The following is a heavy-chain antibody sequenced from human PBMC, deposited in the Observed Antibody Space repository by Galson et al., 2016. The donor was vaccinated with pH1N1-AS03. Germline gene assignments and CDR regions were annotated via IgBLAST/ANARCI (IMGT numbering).Heavy chain of an antibody. V-gene: IGHV2-5*02. J-gene: IGHJ4*02. CDR1: GFSLSTGGVH. Sequence: PALVKPTQTLTLTCSFSGFSLSTGGVHVAWIRQPPGKALEWLALIFWDGETRYRPSLTSRLTITKDTSKNEVVLTMTNVDPMDTATYYCARSTHVNEGLDHWGQGTLVTVSS. CDR2: IFWDGET. CDR3: ARSTHVNEGLDH. D-gene: IGHD2-8*01.